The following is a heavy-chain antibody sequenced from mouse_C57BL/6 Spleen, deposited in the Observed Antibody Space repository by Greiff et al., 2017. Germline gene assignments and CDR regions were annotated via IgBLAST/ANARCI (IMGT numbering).Heavy chain of an antibody. CDR2: IDPANGNT. CDR1: GFNIKNTY. D-gene: IGHD2-4*01. Sequence: EVKLVESVAELVRPGASVKLSCTASGFNIKNTYMHWVKQRPEQGLEWIGRIDPANGNTKYAPKFQGKATITADTSSNTAYLQLSSLTSEDTAIYYCALIYYDYDGYAMDYWGQGTSVTVSS. J-gene: IGHJ4*01. CDR3: ALIYYDYDGYAMDY. V-gene: IGHV14-3*01.